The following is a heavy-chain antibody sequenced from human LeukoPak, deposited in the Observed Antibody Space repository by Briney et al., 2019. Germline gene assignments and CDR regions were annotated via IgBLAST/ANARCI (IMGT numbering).Heavy chain of an antibody. CDR1: GFTFRDYY. CDR3: ARLRSGNSEYYFDY. J-gene: IGHJ4*02. CDR2: ISSSSTYT. Sequence: PGGSLRLSCAASGFTFRDYYMSWIRQAPGKGLEWVSYISSSSTYTNYADSVKGRFTIYRDNAKNSLYLQMNSLRAEDTAVYYCARLRSGNSEYYFDYWGQGTRVTVSS. V-gene: IGHV3-11*03. D-gene: IGHD3-10*01.